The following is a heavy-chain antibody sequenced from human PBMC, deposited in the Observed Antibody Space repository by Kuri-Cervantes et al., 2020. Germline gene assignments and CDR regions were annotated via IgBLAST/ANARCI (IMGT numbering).Heavy chain of an antibody. D-gene: IGHD3-22*01. CDR2: IKSKTDGGTT. CDR1: GFTFSNAW. CDR3: TIDGDDRSGYSAVEYFQH. Sequence: LSLTCAASGFTFSNAWMSWVRQAPGKGLEWVGRIKSKTDGGTTDYAAPVKGRFTISRDDSKNTLYLQMNSLKTEDTAVYYCTIDGDDRSGYSAVEYFQHWGQGTLVTVSS. J-gene: IGHJ1*01. V-gene: IGHV3-15*01.